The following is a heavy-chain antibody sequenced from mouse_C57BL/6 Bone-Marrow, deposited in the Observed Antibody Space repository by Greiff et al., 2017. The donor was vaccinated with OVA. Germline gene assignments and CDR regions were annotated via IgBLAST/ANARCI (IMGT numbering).Heavy chain of an antibody. Sequence: QVQLKQSGAELVKPGASVKLSCKASGYTFTSYWMHWVKQRPGQGLEWIGMIHPNSGSTNYNEKFKSKATLTVDKSSSTAYMQLSSLTSEDSAVYYCARGSNYWYFDVWGTGTTVTVSS. D-gene: IGHD2-5*01. J-gene: IGHJ1*03. V-gene: IGHV1-64*01. CDR3: ARGSNYWYFDV. CDR1: GYTFTSYW. CDR2: IHPNSGST.